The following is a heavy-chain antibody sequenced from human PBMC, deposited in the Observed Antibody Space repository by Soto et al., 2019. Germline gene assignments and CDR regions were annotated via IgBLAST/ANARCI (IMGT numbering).Heavy chain of an antibody. Sequence: QVHLVQSGAEVKRPGASVTVSCKASGYSFTNYGISWVRQDPGQGLEWMGWISGHNGNTNYAQKIQGRVTMTTDTSTSTAYMELRSLRSDDTAVYYCARLDGSMVRGPGGGGDYWGQGTLVTVSS. V-gene: IGHV1-18*01. D-gene: IGHD3-10*01. CDR1: GYSFTNYG. J-gene: IGHJ4*02. CDR3: ARLDGSMVRGPGGGGDY. CDR2: ISGHNGNT.